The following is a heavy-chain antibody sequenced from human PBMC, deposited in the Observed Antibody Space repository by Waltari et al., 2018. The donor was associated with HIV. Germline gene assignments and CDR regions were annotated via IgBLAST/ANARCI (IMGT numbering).Heavy chain of an antibody. D-gene: IGHD2-21*02. CDR1: GYTFNTHC. V-gene: IGHV5-51*01. J-gene: IGHJ6*02. CDR3: ARRDWCRGDCTINPGYYHSMDV. CDR2: VCPGDSFA. Sequence: EVQLVQSGTEVKKPGESLRISCEGSGYTFNTHCVAWVRQVPGKGLEWIGLVCPGDSFALYSPSFQGRVRLSVDKSINTAYLQWSSLRASDSAIYYCARRDWCRGDCTINPGYYHSMDVWGHGTSISVSS.